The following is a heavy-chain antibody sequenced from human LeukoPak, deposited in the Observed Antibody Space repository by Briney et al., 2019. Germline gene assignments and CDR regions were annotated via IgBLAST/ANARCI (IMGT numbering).Heavy chain of an antibody. D-gene: IGHD3-22*01. CDR1: GFTFSSYG. CDR3: ASTYDSSGYYYVNYFDY. CDR2: IWYDGSNK. V-gene: IGHV3-33*01. J-gene: IGHJ4*02. Sequence: PGGSLRLSCAASGFTFSSYGMHWVRQAPGKGLEWVAVIWYDGSNKYYADSVKGRFTISRDNSKNTLYLQMNSLRAEDTAVYYCASTYDSSGYYYVNYFDYWGQGTLVTVSS.